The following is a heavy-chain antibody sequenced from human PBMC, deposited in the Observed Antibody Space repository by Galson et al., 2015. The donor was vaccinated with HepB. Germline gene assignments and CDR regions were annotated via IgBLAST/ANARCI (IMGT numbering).Heavy chain of an antibody. CDR3: AKDRRLRYSSSCSDY. CDR2: ISGSGGST. J-gene: IGHJ4*02. CDR1: GFTFSSYA. Sequence: SLRLSCAASGFTFSSYAMSWVRQAPGKGLEWVSAISGSGGSTYYADSVKGRFTISRDNSKNTLYLQMNSLRAEDTAVYYCAKDRRLRYSSSCSDYWGQGTLVTVSS. D-gene: IGHD6-13*01. V-gene: IGHV3-23*01.